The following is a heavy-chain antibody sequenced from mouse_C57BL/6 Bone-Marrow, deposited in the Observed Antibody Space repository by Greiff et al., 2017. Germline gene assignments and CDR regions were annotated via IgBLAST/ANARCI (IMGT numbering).Heavy chain of an antibody. CDR1: GYTFTSYW. D-gene: IGHD2-12*01. Sequence: QVQLQQPGAELVKPGASVKLSCKASGYTFTSYWMQWVKQRPGQGLEWIGEIDPSDSYTNYNQKFKGKATLTGDTSSSTADMQLSSLTSEDSAVYYCASEDYSPWWGQGTTLTVSA. CDR3: ASEDYSPW. CDR2: IDPSDSYT. J-gene: IGHJ2*01. V-gene: IGHV1-50*01.